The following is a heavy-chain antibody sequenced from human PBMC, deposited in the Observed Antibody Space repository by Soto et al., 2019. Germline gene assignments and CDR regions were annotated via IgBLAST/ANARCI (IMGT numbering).Heavy chain of an antibody. J-gene: IGHJ6*02. CDR2: IYTSGST. CDR3: ARASPVITIFGVVIIYGMDV. Sequence: PSETLSLTCTVSGGSIGSYYWSWIRQPAGKGLEWIGRIYTSGSTNYNPSLKSRVTMSVDTSKNQFSLKLSSVTAADTAVYYCARASPVITIFGVVIIYGMDVWGQGTTVTVSS. D-gene: IGHD3-3*01. V-gene: IGHV4-4*07. CDR1: GGSIGSYY.